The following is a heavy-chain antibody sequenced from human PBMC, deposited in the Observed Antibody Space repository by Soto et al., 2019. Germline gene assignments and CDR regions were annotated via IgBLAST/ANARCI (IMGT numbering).Heavy chain of an antibody. J-gene: IGHJ5*02. V-gene: IGHV1-18*01. D-gene: IGHD6-13*01. CDR3: ARDILAAAGNWFDP. Sequence: GASVRVSCRASAYTFTSYGISGVRQAPGQGLEWMGWISAYNGNTNYAQKLQGRVTMTTDTSTSTAYMELRSLRSDDTAVYYCARDILAAAGNWFDPWGQGTLVTV. CDR1: AYTFTSYG. CDR2: ISAYNGNT.